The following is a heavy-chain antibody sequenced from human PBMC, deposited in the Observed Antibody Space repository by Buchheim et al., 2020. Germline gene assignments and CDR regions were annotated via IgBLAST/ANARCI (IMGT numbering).Heavy chain of an antibody. D-gene: IGHD1-14*01. CDR3: AKDRSRRDYYYGMDV. CDR1: GFTFSSYG. Sequence: QVQLVESGGGVVQPGRSLRLSCAASGFTFSSYGMHWVRQAPGKGLEWVAVISYDGSNKYYADSVKGRFTISRDNSKNTLYLQMNGLRAEDTAVYYCAKDRSRRDYYYGMDVWGQGTT. V-gene: IGHV3-30*18. CDR2: ISYDGSNK. J-gene: IGHJ6*02.